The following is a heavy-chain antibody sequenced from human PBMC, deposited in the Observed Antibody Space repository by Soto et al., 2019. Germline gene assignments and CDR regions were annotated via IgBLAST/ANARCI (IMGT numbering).Heavy chain of an antibody. CDR1: GGSISSSRY. CDR2: VYHSGPA. D-gene: IGHD3-22*01. J-gene: IGHJ4*02. V-gene: IGHV4-4*02. CDR3: GMDVRRYYSDLFES. Sequence: VLLQESGPGVVKPSGTLSLTCGVSGGSISSSRYWSWVRQPPGKGLEWLGEVYHSGPANYNPSLKSRVTISVDSSRMQSSLNLTSVAAADTAVYYCGMDVRRYYSDLFESWGQGILVIVSS.